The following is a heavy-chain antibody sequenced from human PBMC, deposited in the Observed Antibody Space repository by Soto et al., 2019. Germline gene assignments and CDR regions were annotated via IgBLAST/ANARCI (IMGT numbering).Heavy chain of an antibody. CDR3: ARGHLDVVVVPAAIPTHY. V-gene: IGHV3-30-3*01. Sequence: GGSLRLSCAASGFTFSSYAMHWVRQAPGKGLEWVAVISYDGSNKYYADSVKGRFTISRDNSKNTLYLQMNSLRAEDTAVYYCARGHLDVVVVPAAIPTHYWGQGTLVTVSS. CDR1: GFTFSSYA. J-gene: IGHJ4*02. D-gene: IGHD2-2*01. CDR2: ISYDGSNK.